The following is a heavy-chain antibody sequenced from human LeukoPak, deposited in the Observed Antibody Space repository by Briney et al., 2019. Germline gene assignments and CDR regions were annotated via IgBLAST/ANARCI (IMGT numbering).Heavy chain of an antibody. CDR3: ARDGSFTSGSFFDS. CDR2: ISSSGDTV. V-gene: IGHV3-48*03. Sequence: GGSLRLSCAASGFTFSSYEMNWVRQGPGKGPEWVSYISSSGDTVFYGYSLNGRFTISRDNAKNSLYLRINNLRAEDTSVYYCARDGSFTSGSFFDSWGQGTLVTVSS. D-gene: IGHD1-26*01. J-gene: IGHJ4*02. CDR1: GFTFSSYE.